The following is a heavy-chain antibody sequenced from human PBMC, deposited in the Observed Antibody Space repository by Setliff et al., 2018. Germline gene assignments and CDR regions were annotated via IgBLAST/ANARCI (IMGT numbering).Heavy chain of an antibody. CDR1: GFAFTSYH. CDR3: ARQPSKYDHFWEFDS. CDR2: VNSGVSA. Sequence: GGSLRLSCVTSGFAFTSYHMTWVRQAPGKGLEWVASVNSGVSADYTDSVKGRFTISRDNSRNTLYLQMKSLRAEDTGIYYCARQPSKYDHFWEFDSWGQGLLVTVSS. D-gene: IGHD3-16*01. V-gene: IGHV3-23*01. J-gene: IGHJ4*02.